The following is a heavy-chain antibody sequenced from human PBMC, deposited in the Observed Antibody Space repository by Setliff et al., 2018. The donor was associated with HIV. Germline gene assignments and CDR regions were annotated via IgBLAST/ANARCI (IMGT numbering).Heavy chain of an antibody. Sequence: SVKVSCKASGGTFSSYAISWVRQAPGQGLEWMGGIIPIFGTSNNAQKFQGRVTITADESTSTAYMELSSLRSEDTAVYYCARVRLGYNDLTPPRHTHALGYWGQGTLVTVSS. CDR3: ARVRLGYNDLTPPRHTHALGY. D-gene: IGHD6-25*01. CDR1: GGTFSSYA. V-gene: IGHV1-69*13. CDR2: IIPIFGTS. J-gene: IGHJ4*02.